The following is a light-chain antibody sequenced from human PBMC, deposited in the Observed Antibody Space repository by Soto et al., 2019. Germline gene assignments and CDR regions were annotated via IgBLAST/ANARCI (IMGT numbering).Light chain of an antibody. V-gene: IGKV3-20*01. Sequence: EIVLTQSPGTLSLSPGERATLSCRASQSVSSSYLAWHQQQPGQAPRLLIYGASSRATGIPDRFSGSESGTDFTLTISRXXXDDXXXXXXXQXXSSPLYTFGEGTKLEIK. J-gene: IGKJ2*01. CDR1: QSVSSSY. CDR3: XQXXSSPLYT. CDR2: GAS.